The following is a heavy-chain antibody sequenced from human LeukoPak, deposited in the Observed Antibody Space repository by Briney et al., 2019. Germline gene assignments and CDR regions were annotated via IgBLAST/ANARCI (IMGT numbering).Heavy chain of an antibody. V-gene: IGHV3-30*03. CDR3: ARDLYSYGDFDY. D-gene: IGHD5-18*01. J-gene: IGHJ4*02. CDR1: GFTFSSYG. Sequence: GGSLRLSCAASGFTFSSYGMHWVRQAPGKGLEWVAVISYDGSNKYYADSVKGRFTISRDNSKNTLYLQMNSLRAEDTAVYYCARDLYSYGDFDYWGQGTLVTVSS. CDR2: ISYDGSNK.